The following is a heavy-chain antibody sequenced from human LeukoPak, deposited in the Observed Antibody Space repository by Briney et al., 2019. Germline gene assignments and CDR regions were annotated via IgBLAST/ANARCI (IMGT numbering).Heavy chain of an antibody. J-gene: IGHJ6*03. CDR1: GGSISSSSYY. CDR2: IYYSGST. V-gene: IGHV4-39*07. CDR3: ARAVGMATLSDYYYMDV. D-gene: IGHD5-24*01. Sequence: SETLSLTCTVSGGSISSSSYYWGWIRQPPGKGLEWIGSIYYSGSTYYNPSLKSRVTISVDTSKNQFSLKLSSVTAADTAVYYCARAVGMATLSDYYYMDVWGKGTTVTVSS.